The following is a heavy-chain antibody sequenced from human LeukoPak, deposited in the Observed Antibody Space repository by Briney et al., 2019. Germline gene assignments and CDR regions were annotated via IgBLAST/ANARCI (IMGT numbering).Heavy chain of an antibody. Sequence: ASVKVSCKASGGTFSSYAISWVRQAPGQGLEWMGGIIPIFGTANYAQKFQGRVTMTEDTSTDTAYMELSSLRSEDTAVYYCATGTDKEFDYWGQGTLVTVSS. D-gene: IGHD1-1*01. CDR3: ATGTDKEFDY. V-gene: IGHV1-69*06. J-gene: IGHJ4*02. CDR1: GGTFSSYA. CDR2: IIPIFGTA.